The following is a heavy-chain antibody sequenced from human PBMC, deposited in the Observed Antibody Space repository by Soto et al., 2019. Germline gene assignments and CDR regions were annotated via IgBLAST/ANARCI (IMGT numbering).Heavy chain of an antibody. D-gene: IGHD3-22*01. CDR2: IYPGDSET. CDR3: ARLTYYYERSGHYTATDDALDI. CDR1: GDTFPSYW. V-gene: IGHV5-51*01. Sequence: GAYLTISCHCSGDTFPSYWIAWVRQLSGEGLEWMGIIYPGDSETRYSPSFQGQGTISADKSIKTAYLQGSSLKASDTAMYYCARLTYYYERSGHYTATDDALDIWGYGTMATV. J-gene: IGHJ3*02.